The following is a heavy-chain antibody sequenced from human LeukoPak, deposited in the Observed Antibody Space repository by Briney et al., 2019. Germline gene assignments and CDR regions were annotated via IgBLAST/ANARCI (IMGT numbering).Heavy chain of an antibody. Sequence: GGSLRLSCAASGFTFSDYYMSWIRQAPGKRLEWVSYISSSSSYTNYADSVKGRFTISRDNAKNSLYLQMNSLRAEDTAVYYCARMCSSTSCNGGAFDIWGQGTMVTVSS. J-gene: IGHJ3*02. CDR3: ARMCSSTSCNGGAFDI. V-gene: IGHV3-11*03. CDR1: GFTFSDYY. D-gene: IGHD2-2*01. CDR2: ISSSSSYT.